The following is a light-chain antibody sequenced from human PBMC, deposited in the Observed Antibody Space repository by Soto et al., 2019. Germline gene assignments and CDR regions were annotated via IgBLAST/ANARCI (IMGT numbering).Light chain of an antibody. V-gene: IGKV2D-29*01. CDR2: EVY. CDR1: QSLLHSDGKTY. CDR3: MQSTQPPFI. J-gene: IGKJ3*01. Sequence: DIVLTQTPLSLSATPGQPASISCKSSQSLLHSDGKTYLFWFLQKPGQPPQLLIYEVYRRFAGVPDRFSGSGSGTDFTLKISRVEAEDVWVYYFMQSTQPPFIFGPGTKGDIK.